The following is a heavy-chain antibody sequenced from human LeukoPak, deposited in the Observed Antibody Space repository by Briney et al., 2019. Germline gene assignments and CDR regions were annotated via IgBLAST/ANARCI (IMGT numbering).Heavy chain of an antibody. CDR2: ISGSGDIT. D-gene: IGHD2-2*01. CDR1: GFTFRSYA. Sequence: GGSLRLSCAASGFTFRSYAMSWVRQAPGKGLEWVSAISGSGDITYCADSVKGRFTMSRDNFKNTLYLQMNSLRAEDTAVYYCAKVSRFAVVPAAMLDYWGQGTLVTVSS. V-gene: IGHV3-23*01. J-gene: IGHJ4*02. CDR3: AKVSRFAVVPAAMLDY.